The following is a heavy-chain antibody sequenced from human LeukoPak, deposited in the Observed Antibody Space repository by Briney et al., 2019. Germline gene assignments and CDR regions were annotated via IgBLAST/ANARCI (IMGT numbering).Heavy chain of an antibody. D-gene: IGHD3-10*01. Sequence: SETLSLTCTVSGGSISSYYWSWIRQPPGKGLEWIGYIYYSGSTNYNPSLKSRVTISVDTSKNQFSLKLSSVTAADTAVYYCARDVQIITMVRGEDWFDPWGQGTLVTVSS. CDR3: ARDVQIITMVRGEDWFDP. CDR1: GGSISSYY. V-gene: IGHV4-59*01. CDR2: IYYSGST. J-gene: IGHJ5*02.